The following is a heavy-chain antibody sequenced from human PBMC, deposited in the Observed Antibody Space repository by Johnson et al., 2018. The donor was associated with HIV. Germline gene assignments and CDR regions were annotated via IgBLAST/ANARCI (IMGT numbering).Heavy chain of an antibody. CDR3: AKAGGRYVSSTSCFAFDI. Sequence: ISYDVRNKDYADPVKSRFTISRDTSKNTLCLQMNSLRAEDTAVGYCAKAGGRYVSSTSCFAFDIWGQGTMVTVSS. J-gene: IGHJ3*02. V-gene: IGHV3-30-3*02. D-gene: IGHD2-2*01. CDR2: ISYDVRNK.